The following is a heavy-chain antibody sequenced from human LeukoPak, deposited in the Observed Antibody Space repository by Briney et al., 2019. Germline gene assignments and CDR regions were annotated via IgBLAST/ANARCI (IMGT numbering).Heavy chain of an antibody. D-gene: IGHD4-17*01. Sequence: GESLKISCMGSGYSFPSYWIAWVRQMPGKGLEWMAIIYPGDSDTKYSPSFQGQVTISADKSISTAYLQWSSLKASDTALYYCARHLAGDDYGDSEGGSAAFDIWGQGTMVTVSS. CDR3: ARHLAGDDYGDSEGGSAAFDI. V-gene: IGHV5-51*01. CDR2: IYPGDSDT. CDR1: GYSFPSYW. J-gene: IGHJ3*02.